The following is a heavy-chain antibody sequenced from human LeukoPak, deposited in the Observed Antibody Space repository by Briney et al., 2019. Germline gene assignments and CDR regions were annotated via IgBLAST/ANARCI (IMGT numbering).Heavy chain of an antibody. Sequence: GGSLRLSCAASGFTFNTYAMHWVRQAPGKGLEWVALIWYDGSNRDYADSVKGRFTVSRDNSKNTVYLQMNSLRTEDTAVYYCTTDRFSSGWYLDYWGQGTLVTVSS. CDR2: IWYDGSNR. D-gene: IGHD6-19*01. V-gene: IGHV3-33*01. J-gene: IGHJ4*02. CDR1: GFTFNTYA. CDR3: TTDRFSSGWYLDY.